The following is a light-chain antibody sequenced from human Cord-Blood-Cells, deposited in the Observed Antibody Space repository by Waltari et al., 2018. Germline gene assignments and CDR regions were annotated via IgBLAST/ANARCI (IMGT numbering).Light chain of an antibody. Sequence: ATHFTQSPSSLSASVGDRVTITCRASQGISSALAWYQQKPGKAPKLLIYDASSLESGVPSRFSGSGSGTDFTLTISSLQPEDFATYYCQQSNNYLITFGQGTRLEIK. CDR3: QQSNNYLIT. CDR1: QGISSA. V-gene: IGKV1D-13*01. CDR2: DAS. J-gene: IGKJ5*01.